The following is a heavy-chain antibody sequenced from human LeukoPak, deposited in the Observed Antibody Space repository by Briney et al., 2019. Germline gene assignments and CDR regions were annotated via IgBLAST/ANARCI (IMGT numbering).Heavy chain of an antibody. CDR1: GFTVSSNY. Sequence: GGSLRLSCAASGFTVSSNYMSWVRQAPGKGLEWVSVIYSGGSTYYADSVKGRFTISRDNSKNTLYLQMNSLRAEDTAVYYCARESSYYKYYYYGMDVWGQGTTVTVSS. CDR2: IYSGGST. V-gene: IGHV3-53*01. D-gene: IGHD3-10*01. J-gene: IGHJ6*02. CDR3: ARESSYYKYYYYGMDV.